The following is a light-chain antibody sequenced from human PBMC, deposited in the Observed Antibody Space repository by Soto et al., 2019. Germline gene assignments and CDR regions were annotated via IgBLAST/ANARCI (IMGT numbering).Light chain of an antibody. Sequence: DIQMTQSPSSLSASVGDRVTITCRASQSISSYLNWYQQKPVKAPKLLIYAASSLQSGVPSRFSGSGSWTDFTLTISSLQPEDFATYYGQQCYSTPTFGQGTKLEIK. CDR1: QSISSY. V-gene: IGKV1-39*01. J-gene: IGKJ2*01. CDR3: QQCYSTPT. CDR2: AAS.